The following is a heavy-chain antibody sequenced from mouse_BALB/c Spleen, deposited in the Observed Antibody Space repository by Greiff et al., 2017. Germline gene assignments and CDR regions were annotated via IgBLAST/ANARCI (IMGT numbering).Heavy chain of an antibody. CDR2: INPYNGAT. CDR1: GYSFTGYY. J-gene: IGHJ3*01. V-gene: IGHV1-31*01. D-gene: IGHD2-14*01. Sequence: EVKLVESGPELVKPGASVKISCKASGYSFTGYYMHWVKQSHVKSLEWIGRINPYNGATSYNQNFKDKASLTVDKSSSTAYMELHSLTSEDSAVYYCATGYPWFAYWGQGTLVTVSA. CDR3: ATGYPWFAY.